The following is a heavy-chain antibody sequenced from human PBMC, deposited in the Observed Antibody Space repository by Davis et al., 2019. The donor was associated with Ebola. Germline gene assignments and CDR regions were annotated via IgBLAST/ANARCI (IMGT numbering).Heavy chain of an antibody. V-gene: IGHV1-69*06. CDR3: ASSSTPRAIDYYDYAMDV. J-gene: IGHJ6*02. CDR1: GGTFSSY. D-gene: IGHD5/OR15-5a*01. CDR2: IITVFGTP. Sequence: AASVKVSCKASGGTFSSYSWVRQAPGPGFEWMGGIITVFGTPNYAQNFRGRVTITADKSANTAYMELSSLRSDDTAVYYCASSSTPRAIDYYDYAMDVWGQGTTVTVSS.